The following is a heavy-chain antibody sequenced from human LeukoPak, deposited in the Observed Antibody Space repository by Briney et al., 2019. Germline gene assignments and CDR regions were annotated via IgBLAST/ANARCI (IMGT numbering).Heavy chain of an antibody. CDR3: AKRSSTLQPNFFDY. CDR1: GFTFSNAW. J-gene: IGHJ4*02. CDR2: IYHSGST. Sequence: GSLRLSCAASGFTFSNAWMSWVRQAPGKGLEWIGEIYHSGSTNYNPSLKSRVTISVDKSKNQFSLKLSSVTAADTAVYYCAKRSSTLQPNFFDYWGQGTLVTVSS. V-gene: IGHV4-4*02. D-gene: IGHD5-24*01.